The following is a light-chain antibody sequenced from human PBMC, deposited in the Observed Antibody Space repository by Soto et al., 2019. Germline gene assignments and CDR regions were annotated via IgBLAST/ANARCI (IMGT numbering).Light chain of an antibody. V-gene: IGKV3-11*01. CDR1: QSVSSY. CDR2: DAS. CDR3: QQRSNWLLYT. J-gene: IGKJ2*01. Sequence: EIVLTQSPATLSLSPGERATLSCRASQSVSSYLAWYQQKPGQAPRLLIYDASNRATGIPARFSGSGSGTYFTLTISSLEPEEFAVYYCQQRSNWLLYTFGQGTKLEIK.